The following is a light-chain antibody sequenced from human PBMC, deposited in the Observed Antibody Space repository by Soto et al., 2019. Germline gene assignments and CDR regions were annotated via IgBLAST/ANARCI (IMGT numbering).Light chain of an antibody. CDR2: AAS. V-gene: IGKV1-6*01. CDR1: QSIRNN. CDR3: LQDYNYPYT. J-gene: IGKJ2*01. Sequence: AIQMTQSPSSLYASGGDSVTITCRASQSIRNNLAWYQHKPGKATKLLIYAASSLQSGVSSRFSGGGSGTDFTLTISSLQPEDFATYYCLQDYNYPYTFGQGTKLEIK.